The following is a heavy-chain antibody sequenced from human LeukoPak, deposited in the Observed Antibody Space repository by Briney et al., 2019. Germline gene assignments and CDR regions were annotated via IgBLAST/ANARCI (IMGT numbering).Heavy chain of an antibody. V-gene: IGHV1-2*04. J-gene: IGHJ4*02. D-gene: IGHD3-10*01. Sequence: ASVKVSCKASGYTFSGYYIHWVRQAPGQGLEWMGWINPNSGGTNYAQKFQGSVTMTRDTSITTAYLELSRLRSDDTAVYYCARASYGLGSYSPIGYWGQGTLVTVSS. CDR1: GYTFSGYY. CDR2: INPNSGGT. CDR3: ARASYGLGSYSPIGY.